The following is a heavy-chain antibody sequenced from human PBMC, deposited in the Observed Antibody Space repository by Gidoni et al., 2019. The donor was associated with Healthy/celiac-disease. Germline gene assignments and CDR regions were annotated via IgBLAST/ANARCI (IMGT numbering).Heavy chain of an antibody. D-gene: IGHD3-10*01. Sequence: EVQLVESGGVVVQPGGSLRLSCEASGFTFDDYTMHWVRQAPGKGLEWCSLISWDGGSTYYADSVKGRFTISRDNSKNSLYLQMNSLRTEDTALYYCAKEASMVRGVIITVHYGMDVWGQGTTVTVSS. CDR1: GFTFDDYT. V-gene: IGHV3-43*01. CDR3: AKEASMVRGVIITVHYGMDV. J-gene: IGHJ6*02. CDR2: ISWDGGST.